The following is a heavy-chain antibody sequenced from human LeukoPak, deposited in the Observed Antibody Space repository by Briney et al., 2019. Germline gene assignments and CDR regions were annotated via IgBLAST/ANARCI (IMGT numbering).Heavy chain of an antibody. CDR1: GYTFTGYY. CDR2: INPNSGGT. Sequence: ASVKVSCKASGYTFTGYYMHWVRQAPGQGLEWMGWINPNSGGTNYAQKFQGRVTMTRDTSISTAYMELSRLRSDDTAVYYCARAILSGYSYGSDYFDYWGQGTLVTVSS. D-gene: IGHD5-18*01. J-gene: IGHJ4*02. V-gene: IGHV1-2*02. CDR3: ARAILSGYSYGSDYFDY.